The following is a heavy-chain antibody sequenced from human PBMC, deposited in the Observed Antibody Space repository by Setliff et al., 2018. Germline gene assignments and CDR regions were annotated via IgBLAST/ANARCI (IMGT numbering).Heavy chain of an antibody. D-gene: IGHD3-3*01. Sequence: SETLSLTCTVSGGSLSSFYWSWIRQSPGRGLDWIGYIDHSGGTSYNPSIESRVAISADRSKNQVFLKVTSVTAADTAMYYYRFWSGYYKNDYWGQGTLVTVSS. J-gene: IGHJ4*01. V-gene: IGHV4-59*12. CDR1: GGSLSSFY. CDR2: IDHSGGT. CDR3: RFWSGYYKNDY.